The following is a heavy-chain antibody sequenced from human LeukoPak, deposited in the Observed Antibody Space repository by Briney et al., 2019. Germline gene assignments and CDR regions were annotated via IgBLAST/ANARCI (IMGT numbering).Heavy chain of an antibody. CDR2: INSDGSST. V-gene: IGHV3-74*01. Sequence: GGSLRLSCAASGFTFSSYWMLWVRQAPGKGLVWVSRINSDGSSTSYADSVKGRFTISRDNAKNTLYLQMNSLRAEDTAVYYCARDLYCSSTSCYIGYYYYYGMDVWGKGTTVTVSS. CDR1: GFTFSSYW. CDR3: ARDLYCSSTSCYIGYYYYYGMDV. J-gene: IGHJ6*04. D-gene: IGHD2-2*02.